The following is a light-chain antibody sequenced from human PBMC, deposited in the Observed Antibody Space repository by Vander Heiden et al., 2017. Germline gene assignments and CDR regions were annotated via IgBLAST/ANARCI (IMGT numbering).Light chain of an antibody. Sequence: DIQMTQSPSTLSASAGDRVTITCRASQSISIWLAWYQQKPGKAPNLLIYKASSLGSGVPSKFSGSGSGTEFTLTISSLQPDDFATYYCQHYNNFPYTFGQGTKLEIK. CDR1: QSISIW. CDR3: QHYNNFPYT. CDR2: KAS. V-gene: IGKV1-5*03. J-gene: IGKJ2*01.